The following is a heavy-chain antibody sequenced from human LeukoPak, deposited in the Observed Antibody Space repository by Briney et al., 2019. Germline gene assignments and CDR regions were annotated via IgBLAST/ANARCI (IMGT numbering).Heavy chain of an antibody. Sequence: GGSLRLSCAASGFTFDDYGMSWGGQGPGKGLEGVSGINWNGGSTGYADSVKGRFTISRDNAKNSLYLQMNSLRAEDTALYYCARAGSTSFYYYYYYMDVWGKGTTVTVSS. CDR2: INWNGGST. CDR1: GFTFDDYG. J-gene: IGHJ6*03. V-gene: IGHV3-20*04. D-gene: IGHD2-2*01. CDR3: ARAGSTSFYYYYYYMDV.